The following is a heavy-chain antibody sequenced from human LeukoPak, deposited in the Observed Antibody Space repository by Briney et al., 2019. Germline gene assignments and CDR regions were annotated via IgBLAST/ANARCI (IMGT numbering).Heavy chain of an antibody. D-gene: IGHD6-19*01. CDR2: IYHSGST. CDR3: ASGYSNGWFGSAFDI. V-gene: IGHV4-4*02. Sequence: SETLSLTCAVSGGSVSRNNWWSWVRQPPGKGLEWIGEIYHSGSTNYNPSLKSRVTISIDKSKNQFSLRLNSVTAADTAVYYCASGYSNGWFGSAFDIWGQGTMVTVSS. J-gene: IGHJ3*02. CDR1: GGSVSRNNW.